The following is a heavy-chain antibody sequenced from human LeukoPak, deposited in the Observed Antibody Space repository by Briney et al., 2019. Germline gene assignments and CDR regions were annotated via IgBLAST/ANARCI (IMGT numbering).Heavy chain of an antibody. CDR2: IRYDGSNK. V-gene: IGHV3-30*02. Sequence: PGGSLRLSCAASGFTFSSYGMHWVRQAPGKGLEWVAFIRYDGSNKYYADPVKGRFTISRDNSKNTLYLQMNSLRAEDTAVYYCAKDDYDSSGYYDAFDIWGQGTMVTVSS. CDR1: GFTFSSYG. D-gene: IGHD3-22*01. CDR3: AKDDYDSSGYYDAFDI. J-gene: IGHJ3*02.